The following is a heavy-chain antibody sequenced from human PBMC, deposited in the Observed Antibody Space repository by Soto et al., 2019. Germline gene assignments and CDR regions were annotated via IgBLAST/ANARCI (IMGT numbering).Heavy chain of an antibody. CDR1: GFTFSGYA. CDR3: AKYEWGSSSSYYYYGMDV. V-gene: IGHV3-23*01. Sequence: HPGGFLRLSCAGSGFTFSGYAMTWVRQAPGKGLVWVSAVSGSGGGGSTFYADSVKGRFTISRDNSKNTLSLQMDSLRAEDTAIYYCAKYEWGSSSSYYYYGMDVWGQGTTVTVSS. D-gene: IGHD6-6*01. CDR2: VSGSGGGGST. J-gene: IGHJ6*02.